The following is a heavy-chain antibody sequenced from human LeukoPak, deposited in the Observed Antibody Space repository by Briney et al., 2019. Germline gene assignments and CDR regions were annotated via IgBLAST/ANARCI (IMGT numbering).Heavy chain of an antibody. CDR2: IYSSGST. CDR1: GGSISSYY. Sequence: SETLSLTCTVSGGSISSYYWSWIRQPPGKGLEWIAYIYSSGSTNYNPSLKSRVTMPVDTSKNQFSLNLSSATAADTAVYYCARDRYTYGHFDYWGQGTLVTVSS. J-gene: IGHJ4*02. V-gene: IGHV4-59*13. D-gene: IGHD5-18*01. CDR3: ARDRYTYGHFDY.